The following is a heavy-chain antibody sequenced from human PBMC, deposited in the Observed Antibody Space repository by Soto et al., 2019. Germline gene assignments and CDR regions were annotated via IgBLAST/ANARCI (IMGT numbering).Heavy chain of an antibody. CDR3: ARRGYSSSWYYYYYYGTDV. Sequence: QVQLVQSGAEVKKPGASVKVSCKASGYTFTSYDINWVRQATGQGLEWMGWMNPNSGNTGYAQKFQGRVTMTRNTSISTPYMELSSLRSEDTAVYYCARRGYSSSWYYYYYYGTDVWGQGTTVTVSS. CDR2: MNPNSGNT. CDR1: GYTFTSYD. V-gene: IGHV1-8*01. J-gene: IGHJ6*02. D-gene: IGHD6-13*01.